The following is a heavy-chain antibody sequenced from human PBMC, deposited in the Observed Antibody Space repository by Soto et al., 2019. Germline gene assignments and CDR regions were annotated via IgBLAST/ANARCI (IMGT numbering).Heavy chain of an antibody. CDR2: IYYSGST. CDR3: ARTPGRRFFDY. Sequence: QVQLQESGPGLVKPSETLSLTCTVSGGSISSYYWSWMRQPPGKGLEWIGYIYYSGSTNYNPSLKSRVTLSVDTSKNQFSLNLSSVTAADTAVYYCARTPGRRFFDYWGQGTLVIVSS. J-gene: IGHJ4*02. CDR1: GGSISSYY. D-gene: IGHD3-3*01. V-gene: IGHV4-59*01.